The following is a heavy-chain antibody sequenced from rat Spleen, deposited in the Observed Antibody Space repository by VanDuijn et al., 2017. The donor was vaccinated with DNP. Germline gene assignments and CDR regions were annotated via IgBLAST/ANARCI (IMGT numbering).Heavy chain of an antibody. CDR2: ITSSGGST. V-gene: IGHV5-31*01. Sequence: EVQLVESGGDLVQPGRSLKLSCVASGFTFNKYWMTWIRQVPGTGLEWVASITSSGGSTYYPDSVKGRFTISRDHARSTLYLQMDGLRSEDTATYYCATSSYYGYDYGFAYWGQGTLVTVSS. J-gene: IGHJ3*01. CDR1: GFTFNKYW. D-gene: IGHD1-7*01. CDR3: ATSSYYGYDYGFAY.